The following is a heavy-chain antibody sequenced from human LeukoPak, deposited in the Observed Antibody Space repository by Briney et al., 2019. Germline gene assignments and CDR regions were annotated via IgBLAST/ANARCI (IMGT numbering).Heavy chain of an antibody. CDR1: GGSISSSSYN. Sequence: SETLSLTCTVSGGSISSSSYNWGWIRQPPGKGLEWIVSIYYSGSTYYNASLKIRVTISVDTSKNQFSLKLSSVTAADTAVYYCAREGSGSLFYYGVDVWGQATSATVSS. CDR3: AREGSGSLFYYGVDV. J-gene: IGHJ6*02. CDR2: IYYSGST. D-gene: IGHD3-10*01. V-gene: IGHV4-39*02.